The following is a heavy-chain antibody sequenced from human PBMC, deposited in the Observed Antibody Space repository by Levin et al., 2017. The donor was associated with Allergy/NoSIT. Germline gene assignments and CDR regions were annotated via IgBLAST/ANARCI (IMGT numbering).Heavy chain of an antibody. CDR3: ARESLGGYGSGSYYYFDY. Sequence: GESLKISCAASGFTFSSYEMNWVRQAPGKGLEWVSYISSSGSTIYYADSVKGRFTISRDNAKNSLYLQMNSLRAEDTAVYYCARESLGGYGSGSYYYFDYWGQGTLVTVSS. J-gene: IGHJ4*02. CDR2: ISSSGSTI. V-gene: IGHV3-48*03. CDR1: GFTFSSYE. D-gene: IGHD3-10*01.